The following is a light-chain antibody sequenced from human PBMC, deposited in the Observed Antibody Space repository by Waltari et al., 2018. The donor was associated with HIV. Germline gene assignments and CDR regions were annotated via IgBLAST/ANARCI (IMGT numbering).Light chain of an antibody. CDR1: QNFGSS. V-gene: IGKV3-15*01. Sequence: EIVMTQSPATLSVSPGERATLSCRASQNFGSSLTWYQQKPGLAPRLLIYAASTRAPGIPAKFSDSGSGTDFTLTISSLQSEDFAIYYCQQYNNWPYTFGQGTKLEFK. CDR2: AAS. J-gene: IGKJ2*01. CDR3: QQYNNWPYT.